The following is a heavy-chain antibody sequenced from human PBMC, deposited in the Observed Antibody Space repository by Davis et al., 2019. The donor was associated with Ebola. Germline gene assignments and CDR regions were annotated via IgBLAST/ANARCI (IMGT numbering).Heavy chain of an antibody. Sequence: PGGSLRLSCAASGFTFSSYSMKWVRQAPGRGLEWVSYIGTSGGSIKYADSVKGRFTISRDNARNSLYLQMNSLRDEDTAVYYCVKDPDLMDVWGKGTTVTVSS. V-gene: IGHV3-48*02. J-gene: IGHJ6*04. CDR3: VKDPDLMDV. CDR1: GFTFSSYS. CDR2: IGTSGGSI.